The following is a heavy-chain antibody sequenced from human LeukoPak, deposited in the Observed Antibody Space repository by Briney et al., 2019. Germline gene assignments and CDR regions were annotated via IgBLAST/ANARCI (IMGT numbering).Heavy chain of an antibody. D-gene: IGHD6-19*01. V-gene: IGHV1-69*01. CDR2: IIPIFGTA. CDR1: AGTFSSYA. J-gene: IGHJ6*02. CDR3: ASSAVDYYYGVDV. Sequence: GPSVTVSCKPSAGTFSSYAISWVRQAPGQGLEWMGGIIPIFGTANYAQKFQGRVTITADESTSTAYMELSSLRSEDTAVYYCASSAVDYYYGVDVWGQGTTVTVSS.